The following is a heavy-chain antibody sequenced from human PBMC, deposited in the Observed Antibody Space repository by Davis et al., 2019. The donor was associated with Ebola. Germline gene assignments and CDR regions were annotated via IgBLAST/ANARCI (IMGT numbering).Heavy chain of an antibody. J-gene: IGHJ4*02. CDR1: GYTFTAFF. CDR2: INPNSGGT. CDR3: ARESISSGWYYY. D-gene: IGHD6-19*01. V-gene: IGHV1-2*06. Sequence: AASVKVSCKASGYTFTAFFLHWVRQAPGQGLQWMGRINPNSGGTNDAQKFQGRVTMTRDTSSSTAYMELSRLTSDDTAVYYCARESISSGWYYYWGQGTLVTVSS.